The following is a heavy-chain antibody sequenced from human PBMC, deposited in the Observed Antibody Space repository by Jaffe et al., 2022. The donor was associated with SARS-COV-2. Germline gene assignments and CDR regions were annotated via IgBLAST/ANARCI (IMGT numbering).Heavy chain of an antibody. Sequence: EVQLLESGGGLVQPGGSLRLSCAASGFTFSSYAMSWVRQAPGKGLEWVSAISGSGGSTYYADSVKGRFTISRDNSKNTLYLQMNSLRAEDTAVYYCAKDLSRFHYDSSGYYPDYWGQGTLVTVSS. J-gene: IGHJ4*02. V-gene: IGHV3-23*01. D-gene: IGHD3-22*01. CDR2: ISGSGGST. CDR3: AKDLSRFHYDSSGYYPDY. CDR1: GFTFSSYA.